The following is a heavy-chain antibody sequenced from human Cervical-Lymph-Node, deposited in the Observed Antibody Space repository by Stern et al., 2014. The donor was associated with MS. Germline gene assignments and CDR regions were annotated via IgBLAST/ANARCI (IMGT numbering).Heavy chain of an antibody. Sequence: QLQLQESGSGLVKPSQTLSLTCAVSGGPIGSGGYSWGWIRQPPGRGLEWIGYIYQSGSTYYTPSLKSRVTMSVDRSKNQFSLKVNSVTAADTAVYYCARVRQQLQPGAFDIWGQGTMVTVSS. V-gene: IGHV4-30-2*01. CDR2: IYQSGST. CDR1: GGPIGSGGYS. D-gene: IGHD6-13*01. CDR3: ARVRQQLQPGAFDI. J-gene: IGHJ3*02.